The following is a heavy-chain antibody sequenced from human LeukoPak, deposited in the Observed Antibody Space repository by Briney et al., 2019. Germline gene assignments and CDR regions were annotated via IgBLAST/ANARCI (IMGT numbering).Heavy chain of an antibody. J-gene: IGHJ4*02. CDR3: AKEPLHVAVAGVFDY. Sequence: GGSLRLSCAASGFTFSSYGMHWVRQAPGKGLEWVAVISYDGSNKYYADSVKGRFTISRDNSKNTLYLQMSSLRAEDTAVYYCAKEPLHVAVAGVFDYWGQGTLVTVSS. CDR2: ISYDGSNK. D-gene: IGHD6-19*01. CDR1: GFTFSSYG. V-gene: IGHV3-30*18.